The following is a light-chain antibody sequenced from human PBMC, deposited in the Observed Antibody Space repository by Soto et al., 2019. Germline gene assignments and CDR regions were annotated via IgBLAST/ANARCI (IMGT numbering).Light chain of an antibody. Sequence: QSALTQPPSASGSPGQSVTIFCTGSSSDVGGYSYVSWYQQHPGKAPKLIIYEVTKRPSGVPDRFSASKSSNTASLTVSGLQAEDEADYYCSSYAGSNNFVFGTGTKLTVL. CDR2: EVT. CDR3: SSYAGSNNFV. J-gene: IGLJ1*01. CDR1: SSDVGGYSY. V-gene: IGLV2-8*01.